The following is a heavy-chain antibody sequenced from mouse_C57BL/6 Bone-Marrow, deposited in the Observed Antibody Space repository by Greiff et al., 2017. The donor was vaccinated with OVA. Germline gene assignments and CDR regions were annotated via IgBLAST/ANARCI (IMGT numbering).Heavy chain of an antibody. CDR1: GFSFNTYA. V-gene: IGHV10-1*01. CDR2: IRSKSNNYAT. D-gene: IGHD4-1*01. J-gene: IGHJ4*01. Sequence: EVQLVESGGGLVQPKGSLKLSCAASGFSFNTYAMNWVRQAPGKGLEWVARIRSKSNNYATYYADSVKDRFTISRDDSESMLYLQMNNLKTEDTAMYYCVSLTGTLAMDYWGQGTSVTVSS. CDR3: VSLTGTLAMDY.